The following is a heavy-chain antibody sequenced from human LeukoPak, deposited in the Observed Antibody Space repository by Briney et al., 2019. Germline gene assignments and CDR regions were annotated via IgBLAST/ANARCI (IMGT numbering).Heavy chain of an antibody. D-gene: IGHD5-24*01. CDR3: ARGRDGYGGYYFDY. V-gene: IGHV1-46*01. CDR2: FIPTGGST. CDR1: GYTFTSQY. J-gene: IGHJ4*02. Sequence: ASVKVSCKASGYTFTSQYMHWVRQAPGQGLEWMGIFIPTGGSTTYAQKFQGRVTMTRDTSTSTVYMEVSSLRSDETAVYYCARGRDGYGGYYFDYWGQGTLVTVSS.